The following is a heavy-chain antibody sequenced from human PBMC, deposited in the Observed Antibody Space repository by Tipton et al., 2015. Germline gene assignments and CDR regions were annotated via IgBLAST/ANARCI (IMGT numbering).Heavy chain of an antibody. D-gene: IGHD5-18*01. V-gene: IGHV3-7*01. J-gene: IGHJ4*02. CDR3: ARDSSYSYYDY. CDR2: IRQDGTEK. Sequence: GSLRLSCVASGFTFSEFSMGWVRQAPGKGLEWVANIRQDGTEKYYVDSVRGRFTISRDNAKNSLYLQMNSLRAEDTAVYYCARDSSYSYYDYWGQGTLVTVSS. CDR1: GFTFSEFS.